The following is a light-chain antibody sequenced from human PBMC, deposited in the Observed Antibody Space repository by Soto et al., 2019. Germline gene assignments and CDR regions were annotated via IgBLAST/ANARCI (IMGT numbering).Light chain of an antibody. Sequence: QSALTQPRSVSGSPGQSVTISCTGTSSDVGTYDFVSWYQQHPGKAPRLMIFDVSERPSGVPDRFSGSKSGNTASLTISGLQAGDEADYYCCLYAVTFYVFGTGTKLTVL. J-gene: IGLJ1*01. CDR2: DVS. CDR1: SSDVGTYDF. V-gene: IGLV2-11*01. CDR3: CLYAVTFYV.